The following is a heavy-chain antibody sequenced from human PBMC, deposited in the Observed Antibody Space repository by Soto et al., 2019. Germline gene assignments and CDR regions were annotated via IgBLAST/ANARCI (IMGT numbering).Heavy chain of an antibody. V-gene: IGHV3-74*01. D-gene: IGHD4-17*01. J-gene: IGHJ4*02. Sequence: PGGSLRLSCAASGFTFSSYWMHWVRQVPGKGLVWVSGLNSDGSSTFYADSVEGRFTISRDNPKNTLYLQMDSLGAEDTAMYYCTRDYGDSASRYYFDFWGQGALVTVSS. CDR2: LNSDGSST. CDR1: GFTFSSYW. CDR3: TRDYGDSASRYYFDF.